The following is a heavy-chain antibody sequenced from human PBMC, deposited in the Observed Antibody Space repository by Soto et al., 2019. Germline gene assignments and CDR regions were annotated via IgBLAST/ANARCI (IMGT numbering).Heavy chain of an antibody. V-gene: IGHV3-48*03. CDR1: GFRFNEYE. J-gene: IGHJ4*02. D-gene: IGHD3-10*01. Sequence: EVQLVESGGGLVQPGGSLRLSCVGSGFRFNEYEINWVRQAPGKGLEWIAYINSGGSLIYYAASVKGRFTISRDNYKDSVYLQMNSLRAYDTALYYCARETSYGQSATIVGEFWGQGTLVTVSS. CDR3: ARETSYGQSATIVGEF. CDR2: INSGGSLI.